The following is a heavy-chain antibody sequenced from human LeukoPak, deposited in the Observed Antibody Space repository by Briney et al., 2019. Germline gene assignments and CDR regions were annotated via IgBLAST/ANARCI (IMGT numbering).Heavy chain of an antibody. CDR3: ARQRCSSTSCFFDY. Sequence: PSETLSLTCTVSGGSISSSSYYWGWIRQPPGKGLEWIGSIYYSGSTYYNPSLKSRVTISVDTSKNQFSLKLSFVTAADTAVYYCARQRCSSTSCFFDYWGQGTLVTVSS. J-gene: IGHJ4*02. D-gene: IGHD2-2*01. CDR2: IYYSGST. CDR1: GGSISSSSYY. V-gene: IGHV4-39*01.